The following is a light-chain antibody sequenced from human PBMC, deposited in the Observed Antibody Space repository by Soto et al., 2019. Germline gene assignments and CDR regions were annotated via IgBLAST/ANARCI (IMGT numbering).Light chain of an antibody. Sequence: DIQMTQSPSSLSAYVGDRVTITCQASQDISNYLNWYQQKPGKDPKLLIYDASNLETGVPSRFSGIGSGTDFTFTISSLQPADIATYYCQQYDNLPTFGQGTRLEIK. V-gene: IGKV1-33*01. CDR2: DAS. CDR1: QDISNY. CDR3: QQYDNLPT. J-gene: IGKJ5*01.